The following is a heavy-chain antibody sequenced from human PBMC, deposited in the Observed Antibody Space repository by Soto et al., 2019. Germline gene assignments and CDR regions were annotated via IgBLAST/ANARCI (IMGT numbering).Heavy chain of an antibody. V-gene: IGHV1-3*01. Sequence: ASVKVSCKASGYTFTSYAMHWVRQAPGQRLEWMGWINAGNGNTKYSQKFQGRVTITRDTSASTAYMELSSLRSEGTAVYYCARGGLVDAFDIWGQGTMVTVSS. D-gene: IGHD6-6*01. J-gene: IGHJ3*02. CDR2: INAGNGNT. CDR3: ARGGLVDAFDI. CDR1: GYTFTSYA.